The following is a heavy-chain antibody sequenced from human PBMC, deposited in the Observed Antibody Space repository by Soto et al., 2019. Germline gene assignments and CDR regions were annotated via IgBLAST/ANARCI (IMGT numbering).Heavy chain of an antibody. J-gene: IGHJ4*02. V-gene: IGHV3-30*18. CDR1: GFTFSSYG. CDR3: AKEWVYDSSGWCLDY. CDR2: VSDDGSNK. Sequence: QVQLVESGGGAVQPGRSLRLSCAASGFTFSSYGMHWVRQAPGKGLEWVAVVSDDGSNKYYADSVKGRFTISRDNSKNTLYLQMNSLRAEDTAVYYCAKEWVYDSSGWCLDYWGQGTLVTVSS. D-gene: IGHD3-22*01.